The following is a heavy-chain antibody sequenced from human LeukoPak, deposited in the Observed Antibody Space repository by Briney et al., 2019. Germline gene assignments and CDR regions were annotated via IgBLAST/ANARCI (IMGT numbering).Heavy chain of an antibody. CDR1: GYTFTGYY. V-gene: IGHV1-2*02. Sequence: ASVKVSCKASGYTFTGYYMHWVRQAPGQGLEWMGWINPNSGGTNYAQKFQGRVTMTRDTSISTAYMELSRLRSDDTAVYYCARARRPGIAVAGDYWGQGTLVTVSS. J-gene: IGHJ4*02. D-gene: IGHD6-19*01. CDR2: INPNSGGT. CDR3: ARARRPGIAVAGDY.